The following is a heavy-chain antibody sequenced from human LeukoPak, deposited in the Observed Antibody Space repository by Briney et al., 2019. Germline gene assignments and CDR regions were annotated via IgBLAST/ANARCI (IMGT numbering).Heavy chain of an antibody. V-gene: IGHV4-39*01. Sequence: PSETLSLTCTVSGGSISGTSCYWGWIRQPPGKGLEWIGSIYYTGSTYYTPSLKSRVTISLDTSKIQFSLKLSSVTAADTAVYYCARFYYYDSSGYSYHFDYWGQGTLVTVSS. CDR2: IYYTGST. CDR1: GGSISGTSCY. J-gene: IGHJ4*02. D-gene: IGHD3-22*01. CDR3: ARFYYYDSSGYSYHFDY.